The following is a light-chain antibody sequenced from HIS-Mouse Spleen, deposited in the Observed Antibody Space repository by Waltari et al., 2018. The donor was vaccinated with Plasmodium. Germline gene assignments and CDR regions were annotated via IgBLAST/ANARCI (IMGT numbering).Light chain of an antibody. V-gene: IGKV2-30*01. J-gene: IGKJ3*01. CDR3: MQGTHWPPIFT. CDR1: QSLVYSDGNTY. Sequence: DVVMTQSPLSLPVTLGQPASISCRPSQSLVYSDGNTYWNWFQQRPGQSPRRLIYKVSSRVFGVQDRFSGCGSGTDFTLKISRVEAEDVGVYYCMQGTHWPPIFTFGPGTKVDIK. CDR2: KVS.